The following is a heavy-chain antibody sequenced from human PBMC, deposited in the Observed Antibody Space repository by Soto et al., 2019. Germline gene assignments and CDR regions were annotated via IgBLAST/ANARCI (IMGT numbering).Heavy chain of an antibody. J-gene: IGHJ4*02. Sequence: QVQLQQWGTKLSKPSETLSLTCAVYGGSFSGYYWSWIRQPPGKGLEWIGEIDHSGGTNYTPSLKSRVTLSVDPSNSQFSLKLSSVTAADTARYYCARGRLGGAANWGQGTLVIVSS. D-gene: IGHD3-16*01. V-gene: IGHV4-34*01. CDR2: IDHSGGT. CDR3: ARGRLGGAAN. CDR1: GGSFSGYY.